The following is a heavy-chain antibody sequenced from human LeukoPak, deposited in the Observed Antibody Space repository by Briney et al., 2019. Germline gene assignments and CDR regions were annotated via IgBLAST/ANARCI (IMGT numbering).Heavy chain of an antibody. Sequence: GGSLRLSCAASGFTFSSYSMNWVRQAPGKGLEWVSSISSSSYIYYADSVKGRFTISRDNAKNSLYLQMNSLRAEDTAVYYCAREPNSGSYLNWGQGTLVTVSS. CDR2: ISSSSYI. CDR3: AREPNSGSYLN. V-gene: IGHV3-21*01. D-gene: IGHD1-26*01. CDR1: GFTFSSYS. J-gene: IGHJ4*02.